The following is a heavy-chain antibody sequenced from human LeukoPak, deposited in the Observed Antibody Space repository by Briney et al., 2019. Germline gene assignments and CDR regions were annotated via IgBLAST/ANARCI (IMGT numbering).Heavy chain of an antibody. CDR2: IRYDGSNK. Sequence: GGSLRLSCAASGFTFSSYGMYWVRQAPGKGLEWVAFIRYDGSNKYYADSVKGRFTISRDNSKNTLYVQMNSLRGEDTAVYYCTTDQPMIVVVTSDAFDIWGQGTMVTVSS. V-gene: IGHV3-30*02. J-gene: IGHJ3*02. D-gene: IGHD3-22*01. CDR1: GFTFSSYG. CDR3: TTDQPMIVVVTSDAFDI.